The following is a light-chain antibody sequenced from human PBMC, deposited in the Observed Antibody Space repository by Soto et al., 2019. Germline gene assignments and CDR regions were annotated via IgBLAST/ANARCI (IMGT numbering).Light chain of an antibody. V-gene: IGKV3-20*01. CDR2: GAS. CDR1: ESVSSIY. CDR3: QQSLNPKT. Sequence: ENVLTQSPGTLSLSPGERATLSCRASESVSSIYVAWYQQKPGQAPTLLIYGASTRATDIPDRFSGSGSGTDFTLTIDRLEPEDFAVYYCQQSLNPKTFGQGTKVEIK. J-gene: IGKJ1*01.